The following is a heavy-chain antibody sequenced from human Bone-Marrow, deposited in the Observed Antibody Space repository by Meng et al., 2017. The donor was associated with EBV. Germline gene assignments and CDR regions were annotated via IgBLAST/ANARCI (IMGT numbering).Heavy chain of an antibody. Sequence: QVQLVQSGAEVKKPGASVEVCCKASGYTFTSYGISWVRQAPGQGLEWMGWISAYNGNTNYAQKLQGRVTMTTDTSTSTAYMELRSLRSDDTAVYYCARINCSGGSCYSPLWYWGQGTLVTVSS. V-gene: IGHV1-18*01. J-gene: IGHJ4*02. CDR3: ARINCSGGSCYSPLWY. CDR2: ISAYNGNT. CDR1: GYTFTSYG. D-gene: IGHD2-15*01.